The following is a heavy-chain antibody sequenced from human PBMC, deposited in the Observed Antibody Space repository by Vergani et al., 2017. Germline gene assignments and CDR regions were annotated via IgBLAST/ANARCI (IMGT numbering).Heavy chain of an antibody. V-gene: IGHV3-48*01. CDR3: AREYSSTSGRAFDV. CDR1: GFDFSSYI. D-gene: IGHD2-2*01. J-gene: IGHJ3*01. Sequence: QLVESGGGWVQPGGSLRLSCVVSGFDFSSYIMNWVRQAPGKGLEWVSFVSTGTKSQSYAESVKGRFTISRDSAKNSLYLQMDSLRAEDTAVYYCAREYSSTSGRAFDVWGQGTKVTVSS. CDR2: VSTGTKSQ.